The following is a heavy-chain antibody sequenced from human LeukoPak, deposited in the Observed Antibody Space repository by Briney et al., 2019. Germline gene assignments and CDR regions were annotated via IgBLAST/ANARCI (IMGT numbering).Heavy chain of an antibody. D-gene: IGHD6-19*01. V-gene: IGHV1-8*01. CDR3: ASRSSGWYDGAFDI. CDR2: MNPNSGNT. J-gene: IGHJ3*02. CDR1: GYTFTSYD. Sequence: ASVKVSCKASGYTFTSYDINWVRQATGQGLEWVGWMNPNSGNTGYAQKFQGRVTMTRNTSISTAYMELSSLRSEDTAVYYCASRSSGWYDGAFDIWGQGTMVTVSS.